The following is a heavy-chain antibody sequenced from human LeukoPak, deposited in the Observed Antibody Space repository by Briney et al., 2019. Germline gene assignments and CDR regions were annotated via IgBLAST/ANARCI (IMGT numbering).Heavy chain of an antibody. CDR1: GGSFTDYY. CDR3: AGVASSGYLAY. J-gene: IGHJ4*02. Sequence: PSETLSLTCAVYGGSFTDYYWSWLRQPPGKGLEWIGEVNHNGGTNYNPSLKSRVTISMDTSKNQFSLKLTSVTAADTAIYYCAGVASSGYLAYWGQGTLVTVSS. D-gene: IGHD3-22*01. V-gene: IGHV4-34*01. CDR2: VNHNGGT.